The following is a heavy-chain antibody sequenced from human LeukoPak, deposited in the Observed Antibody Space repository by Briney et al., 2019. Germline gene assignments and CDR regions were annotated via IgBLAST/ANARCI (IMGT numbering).Heavy chain of an antibody. J-gene: IGHJ3*02. V-gene: IGHV3-74*01. Sequence: GGSLRLSCAASGFTFSTYWMHWVRQAPGKGLAWVSRINTDGSRTSYADSVKGRFTISRDNAKNTLYLQMNSLRADDPAVYYCARSFGGEIWGQGTMVTVSS. CDR2: INTDGSRT. D-gene: IGHD3-10*01. CDR1: GFTFSTYW. CDR3: ARSFGGEI.